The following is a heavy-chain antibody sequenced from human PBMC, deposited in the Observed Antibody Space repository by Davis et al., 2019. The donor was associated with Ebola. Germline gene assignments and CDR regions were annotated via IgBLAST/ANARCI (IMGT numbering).Heavy chain of an antibody. J-gene: IGHJ6*02. CDR2: IYPGDSDT. CDR1: GYSFTSYW. V-gene: IGHV5-51*01. CDR3: ARHKSTIFGVVMPRGYYGMDV. D-gene: IGHD3-3*01. Sequence: KVSCKGSGYSFTSYWIGWVRQMPGKGLEWMGLIYPGDSDTRYSPSFQGQVTISADKSISTAYLQWSSLKASDTAMYYCARHKSTIFGVVMPRGYYGMDVWGQGTTVTVSS.